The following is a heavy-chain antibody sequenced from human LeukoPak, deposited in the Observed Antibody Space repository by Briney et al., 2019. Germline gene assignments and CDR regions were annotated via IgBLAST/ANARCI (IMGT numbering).Heavy chain of an antibody. J-gene: IGHJ4*02. D-gene: IGHD2-21*01. CDR3: AKDPQAYCGGVFDY. CDR1: GFTFSSYS. V-gene: IGHV3-48*01. Sequence: GGSLRLSCAASGFTFSSYSMNWVRQAPGKGLEWVSYISSSSSTIYYADSVKGRFTISRDNSKNTLYLQMNSLRAEDTAVYYCAKDPQAYCGGVFDYWGQGTLVTVSS. CDR2: ISSSSSTI.